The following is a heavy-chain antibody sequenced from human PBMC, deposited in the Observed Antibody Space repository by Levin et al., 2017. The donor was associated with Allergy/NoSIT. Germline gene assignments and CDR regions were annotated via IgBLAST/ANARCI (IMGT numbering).Heavy chain of an antibody. CDR3: ARGKTVRGVIIAPDWFDP. V-gene: IGHV1-8*01. CDR1: GYTFTSYD. CDR2: MNPNSGNT. D-gene: IGHD3-10*01. J-gene: IGHJ5*02. Sequence: PGGSLRLSCKASGYTFTSYDINWVRQATGQGLEWMGWMNPNSGNTGYAQKFQGRVTMTRNTSISTAYMELSSLRSEDTAVYYCARGKTVRGVIIAPDWFDPWGQGTLVTVSS.